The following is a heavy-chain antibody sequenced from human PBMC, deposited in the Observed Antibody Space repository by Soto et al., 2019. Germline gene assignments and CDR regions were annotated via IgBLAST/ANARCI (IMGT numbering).Heavy chain of an antibody. CDR2: IIPIFGTA. J-gene: IGHJ6*02. CDR1: GGTFSSYA. D-gene: IGHD2-21*02. V-gene: IGHV1-69*01. Sequence: QVQLVQSGAEVKKPGSSVKVSCKASGGTFSSYAISWVRQAPGQGLEWMGGIIPIFGTADYEQKFQGRVTITADESTSTAYMELSSLRSEDTAVYYCARERAYCGGDCDYYGMDVWGQGTTVTVSS. CDR3: ARERAYCGGDCDYYGMDV.